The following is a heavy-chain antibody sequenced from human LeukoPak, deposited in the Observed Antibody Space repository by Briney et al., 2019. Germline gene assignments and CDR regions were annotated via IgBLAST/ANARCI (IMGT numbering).Heavy chain of an antibody. V-gene: IGHV1-18*01. Sequence: ASVKVSCKASGYTFTSYGISWVRQAPGQGLEWMGWISAYNGNTNYAQKLQGRVTMTTDTSTSTAYMELRSLRSDDTAVYYCARLVATISGEKKIDYWGQGTLVTVSS. J-gene: IGHJ4*02. D-gene: IGHD5-12*01. CDR3: ARLVATISGEKKIDY. CDR1: GYTFTSYG. CDR2: ISAYNGNT.